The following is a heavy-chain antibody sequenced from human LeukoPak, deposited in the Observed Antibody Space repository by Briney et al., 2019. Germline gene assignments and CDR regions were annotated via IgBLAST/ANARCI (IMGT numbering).Heavy chain of an antibody. V-gene: IGHV3-23*01. CDR3: ARNQDYGVYNSVGAFDI. D-gene: IGHD4-17*01. CDR2: FSGTSST. CDR1: GFTFSSYA. Sequence: GGSLRLSCAASGFTFSSYAMSWVRQAPGKGLEWVSTFSGTSSTYYADSVKGRFTISRDNSKNTLYLQMNSLRAEDTAVYYCARNQDYGVYNSVGAFDIWGQGTMVTVSS. J-gene: IGHJ3*02.